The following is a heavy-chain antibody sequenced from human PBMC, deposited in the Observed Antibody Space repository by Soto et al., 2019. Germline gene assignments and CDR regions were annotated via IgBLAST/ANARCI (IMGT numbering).Heavy chain of an antibody. Sequence: SVKVSCKASGGTFSSYAISWVRQAPGQGLEWMGGIIPIFGTANYARKFQGRVTITADESTSTAYMELSSLRSEDTAVYYCARYMIPSRADGYSQTYYFDYWGQGTLVTVSS. CDR3: ARYMIPSRADGYSQTYYFDY. CDR2: IIPIFGTA. CDR1: GGTFSSYA. D-gene: IGHD5-18*01. V-gene: IGHV1-69*13. J-gene: IGHJ4*02.